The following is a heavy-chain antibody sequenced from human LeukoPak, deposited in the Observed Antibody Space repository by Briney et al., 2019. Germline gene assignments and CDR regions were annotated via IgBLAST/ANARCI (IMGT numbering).Heavy chain of an antibody. Sequence: GGSLRLSCAASGFTFSSYWMHWVRQAPGKGLVWVSRINSDGSSTSYADSVKGRFTISRDNSKNTLYLQMNSLRAEDTAVYYCARGGPSYCSSTSCYTWAEYYYYGMDVWGQGTTVTVSS. V-gene: IGHV3-74*01. CDR1: GFTFSSYW. D-gene: IGHD2-2*02. CDR2: INSDGSST. CDR3: ARGGPSYCSSTSCYTWAEYYYYGMDV. J-gene: IGHJ6*02.